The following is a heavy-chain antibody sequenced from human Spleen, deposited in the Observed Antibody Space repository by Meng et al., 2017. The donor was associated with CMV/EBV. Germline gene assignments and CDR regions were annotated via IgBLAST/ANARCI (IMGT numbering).Heavy chain of an antibody. CDR1: GGSISSGGYY. CDR2: IYYSGST. V-gene: IGHV4-31*03. J-gene: IGHJ4*02. CDR3: ARENSSSVGFDY. D-gene: IGHD6-6*01. Sequence: CTVSGGSISSGGYYWSWIRQHPGKGLEWIGYIYYSGSTYYNPSLKSRVTISVDTSKNQFSLKLSSVTAADTAVYYCARENSSSVGFDYWGQGTLVTVSS.